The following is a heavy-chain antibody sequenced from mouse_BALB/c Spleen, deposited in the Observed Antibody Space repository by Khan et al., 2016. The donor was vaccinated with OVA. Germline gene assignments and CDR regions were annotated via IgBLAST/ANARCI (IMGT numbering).Heavy chain of an antibody. Sequence: VQLKQSGAELMKPGASVKISCKATGYTFSSCWIEWVKQRPGHGLEWIGEILPGSGSTNYNEKVKGKATFTADTSSNTAYLHLSSLPSSDSAVYDGARSRPYYRFFFDYWGQGTTLTVSS. CDR3: ARSRPYYRFFFDY. D-gene: IGHD2-14*01. J-gene: IGHJ2*01. V-gene: IGHV1-9*01. CDR1: GYTFSSCW. CDR2: ILPGSGST.